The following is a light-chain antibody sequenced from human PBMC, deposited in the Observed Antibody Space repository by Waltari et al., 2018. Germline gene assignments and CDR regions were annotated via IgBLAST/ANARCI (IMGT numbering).Light chain of an antibody. Sequence: DIQMTQSPSSLSASVGDRVTITCRASQGISIYLAWYQEKPEKAPKLLISGASTLQSGVPSRFSGSGYGTDFTLTISGLQPDDFATYYCQKYDSAPQTFGQGTKVEIK. CDR3: QKYDSAPQT. V-gene: IGKV1-27*01. CDR1: QGISIY. CDR2: GAS. J-gene: IGKJ1*01.